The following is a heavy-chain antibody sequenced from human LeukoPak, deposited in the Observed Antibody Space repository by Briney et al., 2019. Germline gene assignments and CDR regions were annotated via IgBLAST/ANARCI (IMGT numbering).Heavy chain of an antibody. CDR1: GFTFSSYS. CDR3: AGDKGRIQLWLRSDAFDI. D-gene: IGHD5-18*01. Sequence: GGSLRLSCAASGFTFSSYSMNWVRQAPGKGLEWVSYISSSSSTIYYADSVKGRFTISRDNAKNSLYLQMNSLRAEDTAVYYCAGDKGRIQLWLRSDAFDIWGQGTMVTVSS. V-gene: IGHV3-48*01. CDR2: ISSSSSTI. J-gene: IGHJ3*02.